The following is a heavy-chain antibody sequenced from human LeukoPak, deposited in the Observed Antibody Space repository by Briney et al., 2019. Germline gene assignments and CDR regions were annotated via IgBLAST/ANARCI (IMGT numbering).Heavy chain of an antibody. J-gene: IGHJ4*02. CDR1: GFTFSSYA. D-gene: IGHD4-17*01. V-gene: IGHV3-23*01. CDR3: AEDYLGYDYGDYVSPDY. Sequence: GGSLRLSCAASGFTFSSYAMSWVRQAPGKGLEWVSAISGSGGSTYYADSVKGRFTISRDNSKNTLYLQMNSLRAEDTAVYYCAEDYLGYDYGDYVSPDYWGQGTLVTVSS. CDR2: ISGSGGST.